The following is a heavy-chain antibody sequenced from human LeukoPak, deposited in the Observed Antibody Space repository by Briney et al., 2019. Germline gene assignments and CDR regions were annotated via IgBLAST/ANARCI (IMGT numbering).Heavy chain of an antibody. V-gene: IGHV3-23*01. D-gene: IGHD6-13*01. CDR2: ISGSGGST. J-gene: IGHJ6*03. CDR3: AKSGTSLNYYYYYMDV. CDR1: GFTFSSYA. Sequence: GGSLRLSCAASGFTFSSYAMSWVRQAPGKGLEWFSAISGSGGSTYYADSVKGRFTISRDNSKNTLYLQMNSLRAEDTAVYYCAKSGTSLNYYYYYMDVWGKGTTVTVSS.